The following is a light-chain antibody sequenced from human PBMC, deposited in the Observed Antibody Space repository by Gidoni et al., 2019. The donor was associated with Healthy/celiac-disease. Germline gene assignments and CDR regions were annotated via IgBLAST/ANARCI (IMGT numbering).Light chain of an antibody. CDR2: AAS. CDR3: QQSYSTLSLT. V-gene: IGKV1-39*01. CDR1: QSISSY. Sequence: DIQMTQSPSSRSASVGDRVTITCRASQSISSYLNWYQQKPGKAPKLLIYAASSLQSGVPSRFSGSGSGTDFTLTISSLQPEDFATYYCQQSYSTLSLTFGGGTKVEIK. J-gene: IGKJ4*01.